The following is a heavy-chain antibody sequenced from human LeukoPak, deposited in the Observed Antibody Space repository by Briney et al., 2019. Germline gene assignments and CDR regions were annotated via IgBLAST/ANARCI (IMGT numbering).Heavy chain of an antibody. V-gene: IGHV3-23*01. D-gene: IGHD2-2*01. CDR1: GFTFSSYG. CDR2: ISASGGSI. J-gene: IGHJ4*02. CDR3: AKESLRVLPAATFDY. Sequence: GGSLRLSCETSGFTFSSYGMSWVRQAPGKGLEWVSAISASGGSIYYADSVKGRFTISRDNYKNTLYLQMNSLRAEDTAVYYCAKESLRVLPAATFDYWGQGTLVTVSS.